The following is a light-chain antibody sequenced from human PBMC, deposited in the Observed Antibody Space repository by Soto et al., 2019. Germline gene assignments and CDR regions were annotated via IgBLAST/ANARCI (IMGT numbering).Light chain of an antibody. CDR1: QSINSD. V-gene: IGKV3-15*01. Sequence: EIVMTQSPATLAVSPGETTRLSCRASQSINSDVAWYQQKLGQTPRLLIHGASTRATGIAARFNGSGSGTEFTLTISGLQSEDFATYYCQQYNYWPVTFGGGTKVEIK. J-gene: IGKJ4*01. CDR2: GAS. CDR3: QQYNYWPVT.